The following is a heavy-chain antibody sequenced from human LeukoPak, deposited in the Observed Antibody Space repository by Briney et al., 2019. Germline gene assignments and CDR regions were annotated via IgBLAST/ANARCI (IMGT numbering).Heavy chain of an antibody. D-gene: IGHD5-18*01. CDR1: GFTFSSYA. V-gene: IGHV3-23*01. J-gene: IGHJ4*02. CDR3: AKGAGYSYGYIPFDY. Sequence: GGSLRLSSAASGFTFSSYAMSWVRQAPGKGLEWVSAISGSGGSTYYADSVKGRFTISRDNSKNTLYLRMNSLRAEDTAVYYCAKGAGYSYGYIPFDYWGQGTLVTVSS. CDR2: ISGSGGST.